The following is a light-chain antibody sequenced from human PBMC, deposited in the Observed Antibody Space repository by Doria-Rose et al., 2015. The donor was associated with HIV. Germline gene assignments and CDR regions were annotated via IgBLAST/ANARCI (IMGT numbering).Light chain of an antibody. J-gene: IGKJ5*01. CDR2: AAS. Sequence: MTQSPSSLSASVGDRVTITCRASQSISSYLNWYQQKPGKAPKLLIYAASSLQSGVPSRFSGSGSGTDFTLTISSLQPEDFATYYCQQSYSTQATFGQGTRLEIK. CDR3: QQSYSTQAT. V-gene: IGKV1-39*01. CDR1: QSISSY.